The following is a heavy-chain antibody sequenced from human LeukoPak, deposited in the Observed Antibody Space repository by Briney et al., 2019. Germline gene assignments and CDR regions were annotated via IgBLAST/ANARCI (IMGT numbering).Heavy chain of an antibody. D-gene: IGHD3-3*01. CDR3: ARDRITIFGVVIMGFDY. J-gene: IGHJ4*02. Sequence: SETLSLTCAVYGGSFSGYYWSWIPQPPGKGLEWIGEINHSGSTNYNPSLKSRVTISVDTSKNQFSLKLSSVTAADTAVYYCARDRITIFGVVIMGFDYWGQGTLVTVSS. CDR1: GGSFSGYY. CDR2: INHSGST. V-gene: IGHV4-34*01.